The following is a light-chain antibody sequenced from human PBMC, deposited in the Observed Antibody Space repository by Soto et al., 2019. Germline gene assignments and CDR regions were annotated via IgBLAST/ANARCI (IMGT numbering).Light chain of an antibody. Sequence: DIVMTQSPDSLAVSLGERVTINCKTSQSVLYSTKNKDYLAWYQQKPGQPPKLLIYWASTRESGVPDRISGSGSGTDFTLTISSLQAEDVAVYYCQQYYRTPLTFGGGTKVEIK. CDR2: WAS. CDR1: QSVLYSTKNKDY. J-gene: IGKJ4*01. V-gene: IGKV4-1*01. CDR3: QQYYRTPLT.